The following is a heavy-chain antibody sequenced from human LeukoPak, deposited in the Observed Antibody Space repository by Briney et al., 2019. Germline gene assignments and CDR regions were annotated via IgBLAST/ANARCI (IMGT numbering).Heavy chain of an antibody. Sequence: PSETLSLTCCVSGGSISSSGYYWNWIRQPLGKGLEWVGSIYYSGTTYYNSSLKSRVTISEDTSKNRFSLMLTSVTAADTAVYYCARQVSDYFYYYIDVWGEGTTVIVSS. CDR3: ARQVSDYFYYYIDV. CDR2: IYYSGTT. CDR1: GGSISSSGYY. V-gene: IGHV4-39*01. J-gene: IGHJ6*03.